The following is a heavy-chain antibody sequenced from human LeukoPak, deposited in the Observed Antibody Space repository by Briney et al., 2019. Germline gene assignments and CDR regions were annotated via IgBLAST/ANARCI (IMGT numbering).Heavy chain of an antibody. CDR3: ARSSGSYSPFHY. CDR2: INPSSGGT. J-gene: IGHJ4*02. Sequence: EASVKVSCKASGFTFTDYYIHWVRQAPGQGLEWMGWINPSSGGTNYAQKFQGRVTMTRATSTSTAYMELTGLRSDDTAVCYCARSSGSYSPFHYWGQGTLVTVSS. D-gene: IGHD1-26*01. CDR1: GFTFTDYY. V-gene: IGHV1-2*02.